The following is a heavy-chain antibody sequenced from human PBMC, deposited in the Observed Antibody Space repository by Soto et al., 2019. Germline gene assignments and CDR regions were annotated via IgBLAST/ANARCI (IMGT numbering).Heavy chain of an antibody. J-gene: IGHJ4*02. CDR3: AFPSRLPNY. Sequence: QVQLVESGGALVKPGGSLRLSCVASGFTFTDYYMNWIRQTPGKGLEWLSYISISGTDTNYADSVKGLFTISRDNAKKSIYLQMNSLRVEDTAVYYCAFPSRLPNYWGQGTLVTVSS. CDR2: ISISGTDT. D-gene: IGHD6-25*01. CDR1: GFTFTDYY. V-gene: IGHV3-11*05.